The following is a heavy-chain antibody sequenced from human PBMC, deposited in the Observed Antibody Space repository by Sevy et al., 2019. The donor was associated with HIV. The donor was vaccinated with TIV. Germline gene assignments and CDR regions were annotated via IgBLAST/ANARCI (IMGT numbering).Heavy chain of an antibody. CDR3: ARELYYYDSSGSPVDY. CDR1: GFTFSSYG. Sequence: AGSLRLSCAASGFTFSSYGMHWVHQAPGKGLEWVAVIRYDGSNKYYADSVKGRFTISRDNSKNTLYLQMNSLRAEDTAVYYCARELYYYDSSGSPVDYWGQGTLVTVSS. J-gene: IGHJ4*02. CDR2: IRYDGSNK. D-gene: IGHD3-22*01. V-gene: IGHV3-33*01.